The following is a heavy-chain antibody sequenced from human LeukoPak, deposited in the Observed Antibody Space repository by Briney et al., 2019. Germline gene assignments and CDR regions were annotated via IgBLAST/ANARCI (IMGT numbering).Heavy chain of an antibody. CDR1: GGSISSYY. CDR2: IYYSGST. CDR3: ATHSSSWYYYYYMDV. D-gene: IGHD6-13*01. V-gene: IGHV4-59*01. Sequence: PSETLSLTCTVSGGSISSYYWSWIRQPPGKGLEWIGYIYYSGSTNYNPSLKSRVTISVDTSKNQFSLKLSSVTAADTAVYYCATHSSSWYYYYYMDVWGKGATVTVSS. J-gene: IGHJ6*03.